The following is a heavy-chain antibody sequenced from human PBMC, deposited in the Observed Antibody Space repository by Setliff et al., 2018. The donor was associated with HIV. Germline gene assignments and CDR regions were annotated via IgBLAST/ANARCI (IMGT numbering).Heavy chain of an antibody. D-gene: IGHD3-10*01. CDR2: IRYDGSNQ. CDR1: GFTFSTYG. Sequence: GGSLRLSCAASGFTFSTYGMQWVRQAPGKGLEWVAFIRYDGSNQYYADSVKGRFTISRDNSKNTLYLQVNSLRAEDTAVYYCARDSVSEGYFDLWGRGTLVTVSS. CDR3: ARDSVSEGYFDL. J-gene: IGHJ2*01. V-gene: IGHV3-30*02.